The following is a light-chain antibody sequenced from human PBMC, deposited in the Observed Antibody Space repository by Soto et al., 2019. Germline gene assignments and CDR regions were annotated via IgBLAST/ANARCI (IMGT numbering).Light chain of an antibody. V-gene: IGKV3-15*01. Sequence: EVVMTQSPASLSASPGERATLSCRASQNIRSSLAWYQQRPGQAHRLLIYDASTRATGIPPRFSGGGSGTEFTVTISSLQSEDFAIYYCQQYEIWPPYTFGQGTKVDIK. CDR3: QQYEIWPPYT. CDR2: DAS. J-gene: IGKJ2*01. CDR1: QNIRSS.